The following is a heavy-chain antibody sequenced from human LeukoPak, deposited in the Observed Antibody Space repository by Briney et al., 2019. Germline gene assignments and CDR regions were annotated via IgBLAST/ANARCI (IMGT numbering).Heavy chain of an antibody. V-gene: IGHV4-61*02. J-gene: IGHJ3*02. Sequence: SETLSLTCTVSGGSISSGSYYWSWIRQPAGKGLEWIGRIYTSGSTYYNPSLKSRVTISVDTSKNQFSLKLSSVTAADTAVYYCARQSYYDFWSVPDAFDIWGQGTMVTVSS. CDR2: IYTSGST. CDR1: GGSISSGSYY. CDR3: ARQSYYDFWSVPDAFDI. D-gene: IGHD3-3*01.